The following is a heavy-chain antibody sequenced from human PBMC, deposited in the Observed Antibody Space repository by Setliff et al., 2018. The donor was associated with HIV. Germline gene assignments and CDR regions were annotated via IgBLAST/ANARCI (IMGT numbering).Heavy chain of an antibody. J-gene: IGHJ6*03. CDR3: ARDMVPQYSSSYYFMDV. CDR1: GGSISSNNW. D-gene: IGHD3-10*01. CDR2: IYHSGST. V-gene: IGHV4-4*02. Sequence: PSETLSLTCAVSGGSISSNNWWSWVRQPPGKGLEWIGEIYHSGSTNYNPSLMSRVTISVDKSKNLFSLKLSSVTAADTAVYYCARDMVPQYSSSYYFMDVWGKGTTVTVS.